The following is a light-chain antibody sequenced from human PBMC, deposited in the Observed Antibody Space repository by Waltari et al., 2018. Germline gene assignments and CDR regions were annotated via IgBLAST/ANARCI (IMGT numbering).Light chain of an antibody. CDR3: QSFDGDTPYVV. J-gene: IGLJ2*01. Sequence: NFMLTQPHSVSGSPGETVSISCTRSSGHIGIQYVQWYQQRPGRSPTAVIFEDKRRPSGVPERFSGSIDRSSNSASLTISGLRPEDEADYYCQSFDGDTPYVVFGGGTKLTVL. V-gene: IGLV6-57*01. CDR1: SGHIGIQY. CDR2: EDK.